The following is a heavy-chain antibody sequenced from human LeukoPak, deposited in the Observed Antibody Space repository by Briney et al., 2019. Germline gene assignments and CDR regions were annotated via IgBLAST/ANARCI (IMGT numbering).Heavy chain of an antibody. CDR3: ARHNRPGSFDY. CDR2: IYYSGST. D-gene: IGHD3-10*01. CDR1: GGSISSSSYY. Sequence: SETLSLTCIVSGGSISSSSYYWVWIRQPPGKRLEWIGSIYYSGSTYYNPSLQSRVTISVDTSKNQFSLKLSSVTAADTAVYYCARHNRPGSFDYWGQGTLVTVSS. V-gene: IGHV4-39*01. J-gene: IGHJ4*02.